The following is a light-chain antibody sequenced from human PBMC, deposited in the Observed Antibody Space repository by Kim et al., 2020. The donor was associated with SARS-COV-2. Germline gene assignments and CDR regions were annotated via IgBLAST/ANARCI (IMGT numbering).Light chain of an antibody. CDR2: DTS. Sequence: SASVGDRVTITCRAIQNIDTWLAWYQQKPGTAPNLLIYDTSTLERGVPSRFSGSGSGTEFTLTITSLQPDDFATYYCQHYSTYLYTFGQGTKLEI. J-gene: IGKJ2*01. CDR1: QNIDTW. CDR3: QHYSTYLYT. V-gene: IGKV1-5*01.